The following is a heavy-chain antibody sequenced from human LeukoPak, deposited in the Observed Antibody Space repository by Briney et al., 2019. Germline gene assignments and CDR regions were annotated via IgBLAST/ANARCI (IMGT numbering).Heavy chain of an antibody. J-gene: IGHJ4*02. CDR3: AKAYYFGSGSYSGPFDH. CDR1: GFTFDDYA. D-gene: IGHD3-10*01. CDR2: ITWNGGSI. V-gene: IGHV3-9*01. Sequence: SLRLSCAASGFTFDDYAMHWVRQAPGKGLEWVSSITWNGGSIGYADSVKGRFTISRDNAKNSLYLQMNSLRADDTALYYCAKAYYFGSGSYSGPFDHWGQGTLVTVSS.